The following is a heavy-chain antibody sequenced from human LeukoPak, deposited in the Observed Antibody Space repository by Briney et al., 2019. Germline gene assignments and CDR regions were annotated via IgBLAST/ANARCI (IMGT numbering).Heavy chain of an antibody. Sequence: SVKVSCKASGFTFTGSAMQWVRQARGQRLEWIGWIVVGSGNTNYAQKFQERVTITRDMSTSTAYMELSSLRSEDTAVYYCAADNSANYYYYGMVVWGQGTTVTVSS. CDR2: IVVGSGNT. CDR3: AADNSANYYYYGMVV. D-gene: IGHD6-25*01. CDR1: GFTFTGSA. V-gene: IGHV1-58*02. J-gene: IGHJ6*02.